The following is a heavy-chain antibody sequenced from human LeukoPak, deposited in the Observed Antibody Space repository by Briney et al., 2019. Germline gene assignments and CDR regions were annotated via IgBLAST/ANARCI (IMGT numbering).Heavy chain of an antibody. J-gene: IGHJ4*02. Sequence: GGSLRLSCAASGFTFSSYSMHWVRQAPGKGLEWVAVILYDGTNKYYADSVKGRFTISRDNSKNTLYLQMNSLRAEDTAVYYCARDRYSSGLEYFDYWGQGTLVTVSS. D-gene: IGHD6-25*01. CDR2: ILYDGTNK. CDR3: ARDRYSSGLEYFDY. V-gene: IGHV3-33*01. CDR1: GFTFSSYS.